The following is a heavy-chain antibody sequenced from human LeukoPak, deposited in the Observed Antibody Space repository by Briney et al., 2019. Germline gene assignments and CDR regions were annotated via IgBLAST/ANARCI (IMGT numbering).Heavy chain of an antibody. V-gene: IGHV1-3*03. CDR3: TLYNF. CDR2: INGGNGDT. D-gene: IGHD3/OR15-3a*01. CDR1: GYTFTNHE. J-gene: IGHJ4*02. Sequence: ASVKVSCKASGYTFTNHEMHWVRQAPGQSLEWMGGINGGNGDTKYSQEFQGRVTTSRDTSANTAYMELSNLRSEDMGVYYCTLYNFWGQGTLVTVSS.